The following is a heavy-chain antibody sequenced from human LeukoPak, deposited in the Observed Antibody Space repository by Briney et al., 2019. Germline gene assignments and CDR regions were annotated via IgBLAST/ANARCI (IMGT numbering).Heavy chain of an antibody. Sequence: GGSLRLSCAASGFTFDDYAIHWVRQAPGKGLEWFSGISWNSGSIGYADSVKGRFTISRDNAKNSLYLQMNSLRAEDTALYYCAKGYPYYYPMDVWGQGTTVTVSS. CDR3: AKGYPYYYPMDV. D-gene: IGHD1-1*01. CDR2: ISWNSGSI. CDR1: GFTFDDYA. V-gene: IGHV3-9*01. J-gene: IGHJ6*02.